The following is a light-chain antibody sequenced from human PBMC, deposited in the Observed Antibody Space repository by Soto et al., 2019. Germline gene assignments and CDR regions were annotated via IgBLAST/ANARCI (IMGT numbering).Light chain of an antibody. V-gene: IGLV2-8*01. J-gene: IGLJ1*01. Sequence: QSALTHPPSASGSPGQSVTISCTGTSSDVGGYNFVSWYQHFPGKAPKLIIYEVTKRPSGVPDRFSGSKSGNTASLTVSGLQTDDEADYYCSSYGGSNNFVFGTGTKVTVL. CDR3: SSYGGSNNFV. CDR1: SSDVGGYNF. CDR2: EVT.